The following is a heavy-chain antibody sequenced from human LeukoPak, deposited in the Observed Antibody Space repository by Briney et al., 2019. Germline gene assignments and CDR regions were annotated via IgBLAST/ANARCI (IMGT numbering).Heavy chain of an antibody. CDR2: IRYDGSNK. J-gene: IGHJ4*02. D-gene: IGHD6-19*01. CDR3: AKDWSPRLVSFDY. CDR1: GFTFSSYG. V-gene: IGHV3-30*02. Sequence: GGSLRLSCAASGFTFSSYGMHWVRQAPGKGLEWVAFIRYDGSNKYYADSVKGRFTISRDNSKNTLYLQMNSLRAEDTAVYYCAKDWSPRLVSFDYWGQGTLVTVSS.